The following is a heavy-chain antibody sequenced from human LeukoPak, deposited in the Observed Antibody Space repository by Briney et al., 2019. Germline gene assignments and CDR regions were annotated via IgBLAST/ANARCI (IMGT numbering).Heavy chain of an antibody. CDR2: TNPSGGST. CDR3: ARDTTRYFDY. J-gene: IGHJ4*02. Sequence: ASVKVSCKASGYTFTTYYMHWVRQAPGQGLEWMGITNPSGGSTSYTQKFQGRVTMTRDTSTSIVYMELSSLRSEDTAVYYCARDTTRYFDYWGQGTLVTVSS. D-gene: IGHD1-1*01. CDR1: GYTFTTYY. V-gene: IGHV1-46*01.